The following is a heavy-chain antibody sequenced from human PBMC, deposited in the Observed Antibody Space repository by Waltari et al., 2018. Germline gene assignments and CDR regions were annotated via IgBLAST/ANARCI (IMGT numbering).Heavy chain of an antibody. Sequence: EVQLVESGGGLAQPGESLKLSCAASGFTFSTYAMSLVRQAPGKGLEWVSVMSDNGGDASYADSVKGRFAISRDNSKNTLYLQINSLRAEDTAIYYCAKRAAYSGSRGLYYFDYWGQGTLVTVSS. V-gene: IGHV3-23*04. J-gene: IGHJ4*02. CDR3: AKRAAYSGSRGLYYFDY. CDR2: MSDNGGDA. D-gene: IGHD1-26*01. CDR1: GFTFSTYA.